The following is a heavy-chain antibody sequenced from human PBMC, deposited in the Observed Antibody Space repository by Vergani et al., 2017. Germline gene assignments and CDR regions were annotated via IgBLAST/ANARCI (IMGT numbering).Heavy chain of an antibody. Sequence: QAQLQESGPGLVKPSETLSLTCHVFGVSVTDYNCNWIRQAPGKGLEWIGSLSTTGSATHARHNPSLKSRVSISVDTSKSQFSLRLTSVTAADSAIYYCAGDTHSWQRADRWGQGLLVSVSS. CDR2: LSTTGSA. J-gene: IGHJ5*02. CDR3: AGDTHSWQRADR. CDR1: GVSVTDYN. D-gene: IGHD6-13*01. V-gene: IGHV4-59*02.